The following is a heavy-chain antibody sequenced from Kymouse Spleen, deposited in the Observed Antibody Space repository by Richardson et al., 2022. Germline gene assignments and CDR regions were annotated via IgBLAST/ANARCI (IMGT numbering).Heavy chain of an antibody. J-gene: IGHJ1*01. V-gene: IGHV4-34*01. CDR2: INHSGST. D-gene: IGHD3-10*01. CDR3: ARGRTMVRGPDFQH. Sequence: QVQLQQWGAGLLKPSETLSLTCAVYGGSFSGYYWSWIRQPPGKGLEWIGEINHSGSTNYNPSLKSRVTISVDTSKNQFSLKLSSVTAADTAVYYCARGRTMVRGPDFQHWGQGTLVTVSS. CDR1: GGSFSGYY.